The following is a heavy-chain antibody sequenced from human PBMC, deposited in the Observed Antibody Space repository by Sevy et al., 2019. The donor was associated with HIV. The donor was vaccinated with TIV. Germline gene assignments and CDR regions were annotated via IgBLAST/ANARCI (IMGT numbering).Heavy chain of an antibody. CDR1: GFTFSNYD. CDR2: IRSTGDT. Sequence: GGSLRLSCAASGFTFSNYDMHWVRQGTGKGLEWVSTIRSTGDTFYSGSVKGRFSVSKENAKSSVYLLMNNLRAGDTARYYCARVGTPPRRNNYYYGMDVWGPGTTVTVSS. J-gene: IGHJ6*02. CDR3: ARVGTPPRRNNYYYGMDV. V-gene: IGHV3-13*01. D-gene: IGHD1-1*01.